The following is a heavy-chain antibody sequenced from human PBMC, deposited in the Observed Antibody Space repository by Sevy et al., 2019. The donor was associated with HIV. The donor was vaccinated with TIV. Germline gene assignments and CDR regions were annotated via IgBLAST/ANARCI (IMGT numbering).Heavy chain of an antibody. CDR3: AHTYYYDSNCLPLDAFDI. Sequence: SGPTLVNPTQTLTLTCTFSGFSLSTSGVGVGWIRQPPGKALEWLALIYWNDDKRYSPSLKSRLTITKDTSKNQVVLTKTNMDPVDTTTYYCAHTYYYDSNCLPLDAFDIWGQGTMVTVSS. CDR2: IYWNDDK. V-gene: IGHV2-5*01. J-gene: IGHJ3*02. D-gene: IGHD3-22*01. CDR1: GFSLSTSGVG.